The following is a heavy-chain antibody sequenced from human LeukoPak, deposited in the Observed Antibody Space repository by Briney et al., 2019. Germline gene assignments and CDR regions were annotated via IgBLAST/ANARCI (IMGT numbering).Heavy chain of an antibody. J-gene: IGHJ4*02. CDR2: INPSGGST. CDR3: ARESDTAVAGLDY. Sequence: GASVKVSCKASGYTFTSYYMHWVRQAPGQGLEWMGIINPSGGSTSYAKKFQGRVTTPRDMSPRTVYMGLSSLRSEDTAVYYCARESDTAVAGLDYWGQGTLVTVSS. CDR1: GYTFTSYY. V-gene: IGHV1-46*01. D-gene: IGHD6-19*01.